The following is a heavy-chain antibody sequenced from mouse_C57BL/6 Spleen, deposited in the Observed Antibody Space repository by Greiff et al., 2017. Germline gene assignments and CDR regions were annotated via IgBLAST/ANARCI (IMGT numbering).Heavy chain of an antibody. V-gene: IGHV1-22*01. CDR2: INPNNGGT. D-gene: IGHD2-4*01. CDR1: GYTFTDYN. J-gene: IGHJ3*01. Sequence: EVQLQQSGPELVKPGASVKMSCKASGYTFTDYNMHWVKQSHGKSLEWIGYINPNNGGTSYNQKFKGKATLTVNKSSSTAYMELRSLTSEDSAVYYCARQYDYDGAWFAYWGQGTLVTVSA. CDR3: ARQYDYDGAWFAY.